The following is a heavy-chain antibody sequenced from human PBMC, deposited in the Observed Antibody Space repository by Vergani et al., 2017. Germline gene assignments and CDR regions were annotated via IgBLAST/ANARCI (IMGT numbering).Heavy chain of an antibody. CDR3: ARGSGWFDP. Sequence: VQLVESGGGLVQPGGSLRLSCAASGFTFSSYGMHWVRQAPGKGLEWVAVISYDGSNKYYADSVKGRFTISRDNSKNTLYLQMNSLRAEDTAVYYCARGSGWFDPWGQGTLVTVSS. V-gene: IGHV3-30*03. J-gene: IGHJ5*02. CDR1: GFTFSSYG. D-gene: IGHD3-10*01. CDR2: ISYDGSNK.